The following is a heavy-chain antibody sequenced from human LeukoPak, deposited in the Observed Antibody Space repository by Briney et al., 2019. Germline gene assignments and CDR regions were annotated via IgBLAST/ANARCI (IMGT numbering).Heavy chain of an antibody. Sequence: SETLSLTCAVYGGSFSGYYWSWLRQPPGKGLEWIGEINDIGNTNYDPSLRSRVTISVDTSKNHFSLSLTSATAADTAVYFCARLGSVGYYNYQYMDIWGNGTTVTVSS. V-gene: IGHV4-34*01. CDR3: ARLGSVGYYNYQYMDI. CDR1: GGSFSGYY. J-gene: IGHJ6*03. D-gene: IGHD3-10*01. CDR2: INDIGNT.